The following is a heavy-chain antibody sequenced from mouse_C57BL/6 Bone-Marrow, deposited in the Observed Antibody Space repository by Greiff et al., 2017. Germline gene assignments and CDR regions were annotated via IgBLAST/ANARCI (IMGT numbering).Heavy chain of an antibody. CDR3: ARGDYGSSYWYFDV. Sequence: VQLQQSGAELVRPGASVKLSCKASGYTFTDYYINWVKQRPGQGLEWIARIYPGSGNTYYNEKFKGKATLTAEKSSSTAYMQLSSLTSEDSAVYFCARGDYGSSYWYFDVGGTGTTVTVSS. D-gene: IGHD1-1*01. CDR1: GYTFTDYY. CDR2: IYPGSGNT. J-gene: IGHJ1*03. V-gene: IGHV1-76*01.